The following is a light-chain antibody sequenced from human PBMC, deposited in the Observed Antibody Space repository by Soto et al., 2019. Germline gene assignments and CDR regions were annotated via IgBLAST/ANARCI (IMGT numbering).Light chain of an antibody. CDR1: QDIRSE. V-gene: IGKV1-6*01. Sequence: IQMTQSPSSLSASVGDRVTFICRASQDIRSELSWFQQKPGRPPKLLIYGASILQSGVPSRFSGSGSGTDFTLTIDSLQSEDFATYYCLQDNNYPRTFGPGNKVEVK. CDR2: GAS. J-gene: IGKJ3*01. CDR3: LQDNNYPRT.